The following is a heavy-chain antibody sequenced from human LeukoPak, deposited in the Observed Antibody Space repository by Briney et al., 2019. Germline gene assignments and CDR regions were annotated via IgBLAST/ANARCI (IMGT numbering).Heavy chain of an antibody. V-gene: IGHV4-61*02. D-gene: IGHD5-12*01. CDR2: IYTSGST. J-gene: IGHJ4*02. CDR1: GGSISSGSYY. Sequence: PSQTLSLTCTVSGGSISSGSYYWSWIRQPARKGLEWTGRIYTSGSTNYNPSLKSRVTISVDTSKNQFSLKLSSVTAADTAVYYCARGLHSGHVDYWGQGTLVTVSS. CDR3: ARGLHSGHVDY.